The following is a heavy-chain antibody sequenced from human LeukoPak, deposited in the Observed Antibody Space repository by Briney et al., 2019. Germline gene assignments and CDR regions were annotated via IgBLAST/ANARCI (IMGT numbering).Heavy chain of an antibody. V-gene: IGHV4-59*08. D-gene: IGHD3-3*02. J-gene: IGHJ5*02. CDR1: GGSISSYY. Sequence: SETLSLTCTVSGGSISSYYWSWIRQPPGKGLEWIGYIYYSGSTKYKSSLKSRITISLDTSKNQFSLKLSSVTAADTAVYYCATSPRRALANWFDPWGQGILVTVSS. CDR3: ATSPRRALANWFDP. CDR2: IYYSGST.